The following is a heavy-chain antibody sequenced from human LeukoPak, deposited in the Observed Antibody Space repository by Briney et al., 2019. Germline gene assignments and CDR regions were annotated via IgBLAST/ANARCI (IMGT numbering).Heavy chain of an antibody. D-gene: IGHD3-9*01. CDR2: MRYDGGDT. V-gene: IGHV3-33*01. CDR3: VRGYDILTGYFHYFDY. J-gene: IGHJ4*02. Sequence: GGSLRLSCAASGFTFSIYGMHWVRQAPGKGLEWVAAMRYDGGDTYYADSVKGRFTISRDNPKNTLYLQMNSLRAEDTAVYFCVRGYDILTGYFHYFDYWGQGTLVTVSS. CDR1: GFTFSIYG.